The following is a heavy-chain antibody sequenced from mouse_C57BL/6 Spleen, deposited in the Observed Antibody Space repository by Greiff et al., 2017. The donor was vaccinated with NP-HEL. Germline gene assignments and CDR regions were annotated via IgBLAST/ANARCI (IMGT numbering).Heavy chain of an antibody. D-gene: IGHD4-1*01. CDR2: IYPGDGDT. CDR3: ATGTRTYFDY. V-gene: IGHV1-80*01. Sequence: QVHVKQSGAELVKPGASVKISCKASGYAFSSYWMNWVKQRPGKGLEWIGQIYPGDGDTNYNGKFKGKATLTADKSSSTAYMQLSSLTSEDSAVYFCATGTRTYFDYWGQGTTLTVSS. J-gene: IGHJ2*01. CDR1: GYAFSSYW.